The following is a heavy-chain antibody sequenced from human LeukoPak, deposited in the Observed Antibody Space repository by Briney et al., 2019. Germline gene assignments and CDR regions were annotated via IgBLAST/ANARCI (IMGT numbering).Heavy chain of an antibody. V-gene: IGHV4-59*08. Sequence: PSETLSLTCTVPGGSISSYYWSWIRQPPGKGLEWIGYIYYSGSTNYNPSLKSRVTISVDTSKNQFSLKLSSVTAADTAVYYCARRGSSYPYYFDYWGQGTLVTVSS. CDR1: GGSISSYY. CDR2: IYYSGST. D-gene: IGHD6-6*01. J-gene: IGHJ4*02. CDR3: ARRGSSYPYYFDY.